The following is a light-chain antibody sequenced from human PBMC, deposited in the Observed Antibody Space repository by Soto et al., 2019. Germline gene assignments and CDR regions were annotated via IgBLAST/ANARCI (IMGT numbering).Light chain of an antibody. CDR1: SSDVGVYNY. V-gene: IGLV2-14*01. CDR3: SSYTTSRTYV. CDR2: EVS. J-gene: IGLJ1*01. Sequence: QSALTQPASVSGSPGQSITISCTGTSSDVGVYNYVSWYQQHPGKAPQLMIYEVSNRPSGVSNRFSGSKSGNTASLTISGLQAEDEADYYCSSYTTSRTYVFGTVTQLTVL.